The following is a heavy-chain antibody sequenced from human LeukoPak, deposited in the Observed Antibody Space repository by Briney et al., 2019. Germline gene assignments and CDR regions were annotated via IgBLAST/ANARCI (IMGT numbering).Heavy chain of an antibody. Sequence: ASVKVSCKASGYTFTGYYMQWVRQAPGQGLEWMGRLNPNSGDTNYAQKFQGRVTMTRDTSITTAYMELSSLKSDDTAVYYCARACSGGICYSDNWLDPWGQGTQVTVSS. D-gene: IGHD2-15*01. J-gene: IGHJ5*02. CDR2: LNPNSGDT. V-gene: IGHV1-2*06. CDR1: GYTFTGYY. CDR3: ARACSGGICYSDNWLDP.